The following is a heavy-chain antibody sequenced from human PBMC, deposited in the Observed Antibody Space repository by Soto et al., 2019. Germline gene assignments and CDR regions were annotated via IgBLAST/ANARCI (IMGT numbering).Heavy chain of an antibody. J-gene: IGHJ5*02. V-gene: IGHV1-2*02. Sequence: QVQLVQSGAEMKKPGASVKISCKVSGYYFTGYYMHWVRQAPGQGLEWMGWINPNSGVTNYAQRFQGRVTMTRDTSISTAYLEVKRLTSDDTAVYYCATNLFSSTSRGSDFDPWGQGTLVIVSS. CDR3: ATNLFSSTSRGSDFDP. D-gene: IGHD2-2*01. CDR1: GYYFTGYY. CDR2: INPNSGVT.